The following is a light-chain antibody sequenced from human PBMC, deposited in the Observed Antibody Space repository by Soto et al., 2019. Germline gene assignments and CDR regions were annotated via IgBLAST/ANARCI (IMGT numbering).Light chain of an antibody. CDR3: SSYSGSNNWV. Sequence: QSALTQPPSASGSPGQSVTISCTGTNSDVGGYSYVSWYQQHPGKAPKLMISEVTKRPSGVPDRFSGSKSGNTAPLTVSGLQAEDEADYYCSSYSGSNNWVFGGGTKLTVL. CDR1: NSDVGGYSY. V-gene: IGLV2-8*01. CDR2: EVT. J-gene: IGLJ3*02.